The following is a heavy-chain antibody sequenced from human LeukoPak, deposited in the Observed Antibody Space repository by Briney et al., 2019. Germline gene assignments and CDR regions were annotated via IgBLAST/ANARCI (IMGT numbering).Heavy chain of an antibody. D-gene: IGHD3-10*01. Sequence: PGGSLRLSCAGSGFTFSSYGMSWVRQAPGKGLEWVSPLSGSGATTYYADSVKGRFAISRDISKNTLYLQMNSLRAEDTAIYYCAKAITMVMIMGFDYWGQGTLVTVSS. CDR1: GFTFSSYG. V-gene: IGHV3-23*01. CDR2: LSGSGATT. J-gene: IGHJ4*02. CDR3: AKAITMVMIMGFDY.